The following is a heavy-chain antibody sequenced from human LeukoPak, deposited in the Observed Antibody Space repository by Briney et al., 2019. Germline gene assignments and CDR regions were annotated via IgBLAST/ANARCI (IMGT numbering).Heavy chain of an antibody. Sequence: ASVKVSCKASGYTFTSYGISWVRQAPGQGLEWMGWISAYNGNTNYAQKLQGRVTMTTDTSTSTAYMELRSLRSDDTAVYYRARDQLDYYDSSGFGIWGQGTMVTVSS. CDR3: ARDQLDYYDSSGFGI. CDR2: ISAYNGNT. D-gene: IGHD3-22*01. V-gene: IGHV1-18*01. CDR1: GYTFTSYG. J-gene: IGHJ3*02.